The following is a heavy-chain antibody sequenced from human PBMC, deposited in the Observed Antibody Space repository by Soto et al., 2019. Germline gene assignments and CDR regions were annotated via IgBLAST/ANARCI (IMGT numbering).Heavy chain of an antibody. CDR1: GGSISSGGYY. CDR3: ARARAYDYVWGSYRNVEPYYYGMDV. Sequence: SETLSLTCTVSGGSISSGGYYWSWIRQHPGKGLEWIGYIYYSGSTYYNPSLKSRVTISVDTSKNQFSLKLSSVTAADTAVYYCARARAYDYVWGSYRNVEPYYYGMDVWGQGTTVTVS. CDR2: IYYSGST. J-gene: IGHJ6*02. D-gene: IGHD3-16*02. V-gene: IGHV4-31*03.